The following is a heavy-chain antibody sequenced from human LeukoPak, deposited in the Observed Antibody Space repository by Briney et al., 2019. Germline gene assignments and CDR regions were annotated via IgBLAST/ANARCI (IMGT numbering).Heavy chain of an antibody. Sequence: PGGSLRLSCAASGFTFSSYWMHWVRQAPGKGLVWVSRINSDGSSTSYADSVKGRFIISRDNAKNTLYLQMNSLRAEVTAVYYCARGRNNWNSLMSYWGQGTLVTVSS. CDR3: ARGRNNWNSLMSY. V-gene: IGHV3-74*01. D-gene: IGHD1-7*01. CDR2: INSDGSST. J-gene: IGHJ4*02. CDR1: GFTFSSYW.